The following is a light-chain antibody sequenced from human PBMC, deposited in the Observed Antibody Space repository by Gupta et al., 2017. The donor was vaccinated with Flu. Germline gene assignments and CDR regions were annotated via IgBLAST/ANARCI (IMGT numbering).Light chain of an antibody. J-gene: IGKJ5*01. Sequence: IPVTQSPSSLSASVGDRVTITCQASKDINNYLTWYQQKPGKAPKLLIYDTSKVETGVPSRFSGSWSGPECTFTISSLQPEDIATDSCQQEKNFPITFGQGTRLEIK. CDR2: DTS. CDR1: KDINNY. CDR3: QQEKNFPIT. V-gene: IGKV1-33*01.